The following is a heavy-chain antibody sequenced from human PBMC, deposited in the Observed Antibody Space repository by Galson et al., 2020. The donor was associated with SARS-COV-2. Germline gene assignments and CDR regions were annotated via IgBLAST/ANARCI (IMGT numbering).Heavy chain of an antibody. V-gene: IGHV3-23*01. CDR3: ATNPYYYDSSGYYITPA. CDR2: ISGSGGST. Sequence: GGSLRLSCAASGFTFSSYAMSWVRQAPGKGLEWVSAISGSGGSTYYADSVKGRFTISRDNSKNTLYLQMNSLRAEDTAVYYCATNPYYYDSSGYYITPAWGQGTLVTVSS. J-gene: IGHJ4*02. CDR1: GFTFSSYA. D-gene: IGHD3-22*01.